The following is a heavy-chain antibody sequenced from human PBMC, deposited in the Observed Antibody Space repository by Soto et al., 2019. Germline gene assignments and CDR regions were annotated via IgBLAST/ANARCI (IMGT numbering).Heavy chain of an antibody. CDR1: GGTFSSYA. J-gene: IGHJ4*02. Sequence: ASVKVSCKASGGTFSSYAISWVRQAPGQGLEWMGGIIPIFGTANYAQKFQGRVTITADESTSTAYMELRSLRSDDTAVYYCARCITMLRGCSYHPDYWGQGTLVTVSS. CDR2: IIPIFGTA. CDR3: ARCITMLRGCSYHPDY. D-gene: IGHD3-10*01. V-gene: IGHV1-69*13.